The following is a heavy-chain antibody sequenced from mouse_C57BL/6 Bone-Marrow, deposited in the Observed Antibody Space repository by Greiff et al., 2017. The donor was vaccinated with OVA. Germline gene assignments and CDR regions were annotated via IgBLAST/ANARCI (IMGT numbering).Heavy chain of an antibody. CDR1: GFNIKDDY. Sequence: VQLKESGAELVRPGASVKLSCTASGFNIKDDYMHWVKQRPEQGLEWIGWIDPENGDTEYASKFQGKATITADTSSNTAYLQLSSLTSEDTAVYYGTPYGAMDYWGQGTSVTVSS. D-gene: IGHD1-1*02. V-gene: IGHV14-4*01. CDR2: IDPENGDT. CDR3: TPYGAMDY. J-gene: IGHJ4*01.